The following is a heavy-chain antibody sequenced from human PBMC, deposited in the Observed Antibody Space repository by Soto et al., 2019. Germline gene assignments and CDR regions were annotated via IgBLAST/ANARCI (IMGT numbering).Heavy chain of an antibody. J-gene: IGHJ6*02. V-gene: IGHV2-5*02. CDR2: IYWDDDK. CDR1: GFSLSTSGVH. Sequence: QITLKESGPTLVKPTQTLTLTCTFSGFSLSTSGVHVAWIRQPPGKALEWLALIYWDDDKRYSPSLRSRLTISKDTSNNQVVLTMTNMDPVDTATYYCVHGQGDYNYYSYGMDVWGQGTTVTVSS. D-gene: IGHD4-4*01. CDR3: VHGQGDYNYYSYGMDV.